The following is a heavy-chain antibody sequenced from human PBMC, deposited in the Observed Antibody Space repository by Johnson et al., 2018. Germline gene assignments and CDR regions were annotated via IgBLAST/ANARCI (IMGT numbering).Heavy chain of an antibody. J-gene: IGHJ3*01. V-gene: IGHV3-30*03. CDR1: GFNFSSNA. CDR2: ISYDGRKK. D-gene: IGHD3-16*01. CDR3: AIWGGAFDL. Sequence: QVQLQESGGGVVQPGRSLRLSCAASGFNFSSNAMHWVRQAPGKGLEWLAVISYDGRKKNYADSVKGRFTISRDNSKNTLYLHMNGLRAEDAGVLYCAIWGGAFDLWCHGTLVTGSS.